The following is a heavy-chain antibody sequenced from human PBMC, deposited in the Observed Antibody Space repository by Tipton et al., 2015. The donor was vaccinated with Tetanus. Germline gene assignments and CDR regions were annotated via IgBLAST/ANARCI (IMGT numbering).Heavy chain of an antibody. CDR3: ARRVHPLYVPVGS. J-gene: IGHJ4*02. V-gene: IGHV4-39*02. D-gene: IGHD2-8*01. CDR1: GDSITSSSSY. CDR2: SHFSGSS. Sequence: TLSLTCTVSGDSITSSSSYWGWIRQPPGKGLEWIGTSHFSGSSYYNPSLKSRVSISADTPKNHFSLRLTSVTAADTAVYYCARRVHPLYVPVGSWGQGSLVTVSS.